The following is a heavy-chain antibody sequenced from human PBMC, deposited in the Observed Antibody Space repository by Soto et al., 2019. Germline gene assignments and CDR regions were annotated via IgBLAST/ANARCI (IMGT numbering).Heavy chain of an antibody. V-gene: IGHV3-48*02. Sequence: GGSLRLSCAASGFTFSSYRMHWVRQAPGKGLEWVSYISSSSSTIYYADSVKGRFAISRENAKNSLYLQMNSLRDEDTALYYCARVSLNYYGSGSYYNGYYYYAMDVWGEGT. J-gene: IGHJ6*02. CDR1: GFTFSSYR. D-gene: IGHD3-10*01. CDR3: ARVSLNYYGSGSYYNGYYYYAMDV. CDR2: ISSSSSTI.